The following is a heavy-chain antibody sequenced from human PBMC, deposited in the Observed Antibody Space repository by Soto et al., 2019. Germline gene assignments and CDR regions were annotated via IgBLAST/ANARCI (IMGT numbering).Heavy chain of an antibody. Sequence: GTSVKLSCEVCGDSLTDLSMHWVRQAPRKGLEWMGGFDPEDGETIYAQKFQGRVTMTEDASTDTAYMELSSLRSEDTAVYYCATGGYCTNGVCYAPLPHDYWGQGTLVTVSS. J-gene: IGHJ4*02. CDR1: GDSLTDLS. CDR2: FDPEDGET. V-gene: IGHV1-24*01. D-gene: IGHD2-8*01. CDR3: ATGGYCTNGVCYAPLPHDY.